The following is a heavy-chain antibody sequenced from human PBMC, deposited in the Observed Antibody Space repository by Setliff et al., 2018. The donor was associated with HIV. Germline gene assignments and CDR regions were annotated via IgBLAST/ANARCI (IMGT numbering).Heavy chain of an antibody. D-gene: IGHD4-17*01. V-gene: IGHV1-3*01. CDR1: GYTFTSYA. CDR2: INAGTGNT. CDR3: ARTVNDYGDYYFDY. Sequence: VASVKVSCKASGYTFTSYAMHWVRQAPGQRLEWVGWINAGTGNTKYSQNFQGRVTFSRDTSASTAYMELSSLRSEDTAVYYCARTVNDYGDYYFDYWGQGTLVTVSS. J-gene: IGHJ4*02.